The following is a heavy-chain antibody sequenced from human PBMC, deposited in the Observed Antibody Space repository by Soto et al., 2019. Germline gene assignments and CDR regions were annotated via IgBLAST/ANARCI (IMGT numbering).Heavy chain of an antibody. CDR3: ARQEYSSSSIDY. J-gene: IGHJ4*02. Sequence: PSETLSLTCTVSGGSISSYYWSWIRQPPGKGLEWIGYIYYSGSTNYNPSLKSRVTISVDTSKNQFSLKLSSVTAADTAVYYCARQEYSSSSIDYWGQGTLVTVSS. V-gene: IGHV4-59*08. D-gene: IGHD6-6*01. CDR2: IYYSGST. CDR1: GGSISSYY.